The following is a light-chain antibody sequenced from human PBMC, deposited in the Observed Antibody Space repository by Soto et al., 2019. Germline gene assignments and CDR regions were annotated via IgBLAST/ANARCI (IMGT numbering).Light chain of an antibody. CDR3: QQDGSSPPT. CDR1: QSVSNSY. Sequence: EIVLTQSPGTLSLSPGERATLSCRASQSVSNSYLAWYQQKPGQAPRLLINRASSRATGIPDRFSGSGSGTDFTLTISRLEPEDFAVYYCQQDGSSPPTFGGGTNVAIK. V-gene: IGKV3-20*01. J-gene: IGKJ4*01. CDR2: RAS.